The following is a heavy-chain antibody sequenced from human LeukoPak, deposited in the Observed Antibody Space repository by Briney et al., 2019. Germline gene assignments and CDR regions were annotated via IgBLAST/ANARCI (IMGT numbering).Heavy chain of an antibody. CDR3: ARDDPPLDY. V-gene: IGHV3-30-3*01. J-gene: IGHJ4*02. CDR1: GFTFSSYA. CDR2: ISYDGSNK. Sequence: PGRSLRLSCAASGFTFSSYAMHWVRQAPGKGLEWVAVISYDGSNKYYADSVKGRFTISRDNSKNTLYLQMNSLRAEDTAVYYCARDDPPLDYWGQGTLVTVSS.